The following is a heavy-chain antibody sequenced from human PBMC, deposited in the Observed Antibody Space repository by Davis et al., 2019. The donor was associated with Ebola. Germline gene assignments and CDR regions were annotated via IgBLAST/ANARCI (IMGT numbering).Heavy chain of an antibody. CDR1: GYTFTGYY. CDR2: INPNSGGT. V-gene: IGHV1-2*06. D-gene: IGHD1-26*01. Sequence: ASVKVSCKASGYTFTGYYMHWVRQAPGQGLEWMGRINPNSGGTNYAQKFQGRVTMTRDTSISTAYMELSRLRSDDTAVYFCARTSIVGTTTTASDIWGQGTKVTVSS. J-gene: IGHJ3*02. CDR3: ARTSIVGTTTTASDI.